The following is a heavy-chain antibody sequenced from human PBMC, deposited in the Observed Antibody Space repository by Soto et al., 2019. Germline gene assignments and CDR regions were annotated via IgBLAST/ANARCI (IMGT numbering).Heavy chain of an antibody. CDR2: IVVGSGNT. D-gene: IGHD2-15*01. CDR3: ARSISCGSTEYCSGGSCYSDNWFDP. V-gene: IGHV1-58*01. CDR1: GFTFTSSA. Sequence: ASVKVSCKASGFTFTSSAVQWVRQARGQRLEWIGWIVVGSGNTNYAQKFQERVTITRDMSTSTAYMELSSPRSEDTAVYYCARSISCGSTEYCSGGSCYSDNWFDPWGQGTLVTVSS. J-gene: IGHJ5*02.